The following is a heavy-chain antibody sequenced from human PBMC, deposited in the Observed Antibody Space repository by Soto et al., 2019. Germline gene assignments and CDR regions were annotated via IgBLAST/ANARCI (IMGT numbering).Heavy chain of an antibody. CDR2: IKQDGSEK. D-gene: IGHD2-2*01. V-gene: IGHV3-7*03. J-gene: IGHJ6*02. CDR1: GFTFSSYW. CDR3: AGDFSRSTGFYYYYGMDV. Sequence: GGSLRLSCAASGFTFSSYWMSWVRQAPGKGLEWVANIKQDGSEKYYVDSVKGRFTISRDDAKNSLYLQMNSLRAEDTAVYYCAGDFSRSTGFYYYYGMDVWGQGTTVTVSS.